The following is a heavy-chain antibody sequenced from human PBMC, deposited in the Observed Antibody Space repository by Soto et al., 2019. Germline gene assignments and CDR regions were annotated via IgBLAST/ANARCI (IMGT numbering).Heavy chain of an antibody. J-gene: IGHJ4*02. CDR3: ARELNYYDSSGYHSTEGAH. D-gene: IGHD3-22*01. Sequence: EVQLVESGGGLVKPGGSLRLSCAASGFTFTSYTMNWVRQAPGKGLEWVSSISSSSNYIYYADSVKGRFIISRDNAKNSLYLQINSLRAEDTAVYYCARELNYYDSSGYHSTEGAHWGQGTLVTVSS. CDR1: GFTFTSYT. V-gene: IGHV3-21*01. CDR2: ISSSSNYI.